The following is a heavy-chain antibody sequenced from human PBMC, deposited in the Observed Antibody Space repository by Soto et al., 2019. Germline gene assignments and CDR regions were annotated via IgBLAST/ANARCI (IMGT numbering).Heavy chain of an antibody. D-gene: IGHD2-8*01. CDR1: GFTFSSYS. CDR2: ISSSSSTI. CDR3: AREEGMVYANVNWFDP. J-gene: IGHJ5*02. Sequence: GGSLRLSCAASGFTFSSYSMNWVRQAPGKGLEWVSYISSSSSTIYYADSVKGRFTISRDNAKNSLYLQMNSLRDEDTAVYYCAREEGMVYANVNWFDPWRQGTLVTVSS. V-gene: IGHV3-48*02.